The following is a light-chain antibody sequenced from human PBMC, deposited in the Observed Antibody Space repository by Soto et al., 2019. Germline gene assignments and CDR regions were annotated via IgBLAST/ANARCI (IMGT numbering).Light chain of an antibody. V-gene: IGKV1-39*01. CDR1: QGISTY. CDR2: AAS. CDR3: HQSYNTTWT. Sequence: DIQMTQSPSSLSESAGDRVTITCRASQGISTYLNWYQQKPGKAPKLLIYAASSLQSGVPSRFSGSGSETDFTLTISSLQPEDFATYSCHQSYNTTWTFGQGTKVEIQ. J-gene: IGKJ1*01.